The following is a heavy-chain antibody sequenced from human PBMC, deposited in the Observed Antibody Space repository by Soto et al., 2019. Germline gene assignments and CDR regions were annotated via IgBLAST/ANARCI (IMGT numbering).Heavy chain of an antibody. CDR2: VSGNGGST. Sequence: EVQLLESGGGLVQPGGSLRLSCAASGFTFSSYEMSWVRQAPGKGLEWVSVVSGNGGSTHYADSVQGRFTISRDNSKNTVYLQMNSLSAEDTAVYYCAKERSLVVTAMDVWGHGTTVTVSS. CDR3: AKERSLVVTAMDV. V-gene: IGHV3-23*01. CDR1: GFTFSSYE. D-gene: IGHD2-21*02. J-gene: IGHJ6*02.